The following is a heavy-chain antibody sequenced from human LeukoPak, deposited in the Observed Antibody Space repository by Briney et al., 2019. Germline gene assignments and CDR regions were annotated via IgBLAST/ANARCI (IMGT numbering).Heavy chain of an antibody. D-gene: IGHD3-22*01. Sequence: PSETLSLTCTVSGGSISSGGYYWSWIRQPRGKGLEWIGYIYYSGSTNYNPSLKSRVTISVDTSKNQFSLKLSSVTAADTAVYYCARVSSGGSGYYYGGWALDAFDIWGQGTMATVSS. V-gene: IGHV4-61*08. CDR2: IYYSGST. J-gene: IGHJ3*02. CDR3: ARVSSGGSGYYYGGWALDAFDI. CDR1: GGSISSGGYY.